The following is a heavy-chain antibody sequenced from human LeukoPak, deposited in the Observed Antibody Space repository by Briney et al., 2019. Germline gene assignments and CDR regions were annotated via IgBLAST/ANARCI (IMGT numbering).Heavy chain of an antibody. CDR2: ISSSGSTI. V-gene: IGHV3-48*04. CDR3: TRDVVVPAAYYYYYYYMDV. J-gene: IGHJ6*03. D-gene: IGHD2-2*01. CDR1: GFTFSSYS. Sequence: GGSLRLSCAASGFTFSSYSMNWVRQAPGKGLEWVSYISSSGSTIYYADSVKGRFTISRDNAKNSLYLQMNSLRAEDTAVYYCTRDVVVPAAYYYYYYYMDVWGKGTTVTISS.